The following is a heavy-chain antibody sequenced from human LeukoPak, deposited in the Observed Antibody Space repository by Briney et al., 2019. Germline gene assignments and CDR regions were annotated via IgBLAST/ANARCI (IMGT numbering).Heavy chain of an antibody. CDR3: ARDIYGWFDP. CDR1: GGSISSHY. J-gene: IGHJ5*02. V-gene: IGHV4-59*11. CDR2: IYYSGST. D-gene: IGHD2-2*02. Sequence: SETLSLTCTVSGGSISSHYWSWIRQPPGKGLEWIGYIYYSGSTNYNPSLKSRVTISVDTSKNQFSLKLSSVTAADTAVYYCARDIYGWFDPWGQGTLVTVSS.